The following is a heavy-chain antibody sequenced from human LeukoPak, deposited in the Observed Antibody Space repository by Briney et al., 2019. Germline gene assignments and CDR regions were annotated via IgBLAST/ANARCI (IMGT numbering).Heavy chain of an antibody. CDR3: ARALKGVLNWFDP. J-gene: IGHJ5*02. V-gene: IGHV4-34*01. D-gene: IGHD3-3*01. CDR2: INHSGST. CDR1: GGSFSGYY. Sequence: SETLSLTCAVYGGSFSGYYWSWIRQPPGKGLEWIGEINHSGSTNYNPSLKSRVTISVDTSKNQFSLKLSSVTAADTAVYYCARALKGVLNWFDPWGQGTLVTVSS.